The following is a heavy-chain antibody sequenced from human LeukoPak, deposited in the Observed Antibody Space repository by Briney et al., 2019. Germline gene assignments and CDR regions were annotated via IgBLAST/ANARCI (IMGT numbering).Heavy chain of an antibody. V-gene: IGHV4-34*01. Sequence: SETLSLTCAVYGGSFSDYSWTWIRQSPGKALEWIGEIIHSGSSHYNPSLKSRVTISVDTSKSQFSLKLTSVTAADTAVYFCARGSPGYWGQGTLVTVSS. CDR3: ARGSPGY. J-gene: IGHJ4*02. CDR2: IIHSGSS. CDR1: GGSFSDYS.